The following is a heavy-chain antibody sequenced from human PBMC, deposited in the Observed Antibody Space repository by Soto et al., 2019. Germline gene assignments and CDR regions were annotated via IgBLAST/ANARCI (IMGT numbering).Heavy chain of an antibody. CDR3: AKDCYSGPCNWFDP. D-gene: IGHD2-21*02. CDR2: ISGSGGST. J-gene: IGHJ5*02. V-gene: IGHV3-23*01. Sequence: SLRLSCAASGFTFSSYAMSWFRQAPGKGLEWVSAISGSGGSTYYADSVKGRFTISRDNSKNTLYLQMNSLRAEDTAVYYCAKDCYSGPCNWFDPWGQGTLVTVSS. CDR1: GFTFSSYA.